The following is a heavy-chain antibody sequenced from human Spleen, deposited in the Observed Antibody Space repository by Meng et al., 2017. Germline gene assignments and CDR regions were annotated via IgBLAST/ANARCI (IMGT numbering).Heavy chain of an antibody. V-gene: IGHV3-23*01. CDR1: GFTFSTYA. CDR2: ISGSGGST. D-gene: IGHD6-19*01. Sequence: GGSLRLSCAASGFTFSTYAMRWVRQAPGKGLEWVSAISGSGGSTYYADSVKGRFTISRDNSKNTLYLQMNSLRAEDTAVYYCAKDRSASSGWSGAYWGQGTLVTVSS. J-gene: IGHJ4*02. CDR3: AKDRSASSGWSGAY.